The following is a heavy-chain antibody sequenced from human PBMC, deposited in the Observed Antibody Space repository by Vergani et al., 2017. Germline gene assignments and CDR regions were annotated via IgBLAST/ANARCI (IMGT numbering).Heavy chain of an antibody. D-gene: IGHD6-19*01. J-gene: IGHJ5*02. CDR1: GYTFTSYG. V-gene: IGHV1-18*01. CDR2: ISAYNGGT. Sequence: QVQLVQSGAEVKKPGASVKVSCKASGYTFTSYGISWVRQAPGQGLEWMGWISAYNGGTNYAQKFQGRVTMTRDTSISTAYMELSRLRSDDTAVYYCAGTPVARWGFDPWGQGTLVTVSS. CDR3: AGTPVARWGFDP.